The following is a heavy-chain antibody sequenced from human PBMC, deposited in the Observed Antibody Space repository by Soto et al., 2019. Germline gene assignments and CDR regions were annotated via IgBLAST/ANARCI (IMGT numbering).Heavy chain of an antibody. D-gene: IGHD6-13*01. Sequence: EVQLLESGGGLVQPGGSLRLSCAASGFTFSNYAVTWVRQAPGKGLEWVSTISGSGGRTYYAYAVKGRFTISRDNSKNTLYLQMNSLRAEDTAVYYCAKDQGSSWYEIDYWGQGTLVTVSS. J-gene: IGHJ4*02. CDR1: GFTFSNYA. CDR2: ISGSGGRT. CDR3: AKDQGSSWYEIDY. V-gene: IGHV3-23*01.